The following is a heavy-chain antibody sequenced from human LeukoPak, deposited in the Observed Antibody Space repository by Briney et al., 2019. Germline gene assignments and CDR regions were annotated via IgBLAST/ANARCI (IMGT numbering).Heavy chain of an antibody. V-gene: IGHV4-4*07. CDR1: GGSISSYY. Sequence: SETLSLTCTVSGGSISSYYWSWIRQPAGKGLEWIGRIYISGSTNYNPSLKSRVTMSVDTSKNQFSLKLSSVTAADTAVYYCAREYSSSSRAYNWFDPWGQGTLVTVSS. CDR3: AREYSSSSRAYNWFDP. D-gene: IGHD6-6*01. CDR2: IYISGST. J-gene: IGHJ5*02.